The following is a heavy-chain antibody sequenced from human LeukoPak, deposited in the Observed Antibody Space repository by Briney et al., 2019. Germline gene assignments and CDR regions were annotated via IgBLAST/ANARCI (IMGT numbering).Heavy chain of an antibody. D-gene: IGHD6-19*01. Sequence: PGGSLRLSCATSGFTFSDHSINWVRQAPGKGLEWVSYISGSSNYINYADSVRGRFTISRDNAEPSVYLQMNSLRAEDTAVYYCAREPSGWYLDYWGQGTLVTVSS. V-gene: IGHV3-21*01. J-gene: IGHJ4*02. CDR1: GFTFSDHS. CDR3: AREPSGWYLDY. CDR2: ISGSSNYI.